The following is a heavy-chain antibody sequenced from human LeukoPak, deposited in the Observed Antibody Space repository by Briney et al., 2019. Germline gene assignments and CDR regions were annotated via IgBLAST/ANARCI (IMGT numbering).Heavy chain of an antibody. CDR3: ARRGRNSSGWQDYL. CDR2: IYHTGST. J-gene: IGHJ4*02. CDR1: GGSISSYY. Sequence: PSETLSLTCTVSGGSISSYYWSWIRQPPGKGLEWIANIYHTGSTNYNPSLSSRVTVSIDTAKNQFSLKLTSVTAADTAVYYCARRGRNSSGWQDYLWGQGTLVTVSS. D-gene: IGHD6-25*01. V-gene: IGHV4-59*01.